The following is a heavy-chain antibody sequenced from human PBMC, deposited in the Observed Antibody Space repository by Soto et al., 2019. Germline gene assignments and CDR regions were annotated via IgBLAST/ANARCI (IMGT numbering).Heavy chain of an antibody. V-gene: IGHV5-51*01. CDR1: GYTFTDYW. CDR2: IYPGDSDT. D-gene: IGHD2-21*01. CDR3: AKGRSGEYYSDALDV. J-gene: IGHJ6*02. Sequence: GESLKISCKGSGYTFTDYWIGWVRQLPGKGLEWMGIIYPGDSDTRYSPSFQGHVTITVDKSTSTAYLQWNTLKASDTAMYHCAKGRSGEYYSDALDVWGQGTTVTV.